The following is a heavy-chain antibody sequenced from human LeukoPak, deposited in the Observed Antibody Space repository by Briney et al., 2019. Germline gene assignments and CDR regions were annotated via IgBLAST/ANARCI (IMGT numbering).Heavy chain of an antibody. V-gene: IGHV3-23*01. CDR1: GFTFSSYA. CDR3: AKEGGGIAVAGTYYFDY. Sequence: GGSLRLSCAASGFTFSSYAMSWVRQAPGKGLEWVSTISGSGGSTYYADSVKGRFTISRDNSKNTLYLQMNSLRAEDTAVYYCAKEGGGIAVAGTYYFDYWGQGTLVTVSS. CDR2: ISGSGGST. D-gene: IGHD6-19*01. J-gene: IGHJ4*02.